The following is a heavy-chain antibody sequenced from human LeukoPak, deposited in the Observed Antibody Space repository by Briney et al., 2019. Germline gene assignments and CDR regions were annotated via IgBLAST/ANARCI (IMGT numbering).Heavy chain of an antibody. CDR2: ISGSGGST. CDR3: AKGGPGITMIVVVVKFDY. J-gene: IGHJ4*02. Sequence: GGSLRLSCAASGFTFSSYGMSWVRQAPGKGLEWVSAISGSGGSTYYADSVKGRFTISRDNSKNTLYLQMNSLRAEDTAVYYCAKGGPGITMIVVVVKFDYWGQGTLVTVSS. D-gene: IGHD3-22*01. V-gene: IGHV3-23*01. CDR1: GFTFSSYG.